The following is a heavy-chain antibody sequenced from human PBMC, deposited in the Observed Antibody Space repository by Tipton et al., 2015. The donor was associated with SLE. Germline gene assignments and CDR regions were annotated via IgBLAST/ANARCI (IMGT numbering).Heavy chain of an antibody. Sequence: TLSLTCTVSGGSISSHYWSWFRQPPGKGLEWIGNIYTSGNTNYNPSLKSRVTISVDTSKNQFSLKLSSVTAADTAVYYCARVGYSSGSYYFDYWGQGTLVTVSS. J-gene: IGHJ4*02. CDR2: IYTSGNT. D-gene: IGHD6-19*01. CDR3: ARVGYSSGSYYFDY. CDR1: GGSISSHY. V-gene: IGHV4-4*08.